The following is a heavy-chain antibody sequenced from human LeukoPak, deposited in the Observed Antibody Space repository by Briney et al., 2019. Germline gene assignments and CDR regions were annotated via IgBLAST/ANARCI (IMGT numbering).Heavy chain of an antibody. J-gene: IGHJ4*02. CDR2: ISASGDST. D-gene: IGHD1-26*01. V-gene: IGHV3-23*01. CDR3: AKQLGSYGSYFDY. Sequence: GGSLRLSCAASGFTFSSYAMSWVRQAPGKGLEWVSGISASGDSTYYADSAKGRFTISRDNSKNTLYLQMNSLKAEDTAVYYCAKQLGSYGSYFDYWGQGTLVTVSS. CDR1: GFTFSSYA.